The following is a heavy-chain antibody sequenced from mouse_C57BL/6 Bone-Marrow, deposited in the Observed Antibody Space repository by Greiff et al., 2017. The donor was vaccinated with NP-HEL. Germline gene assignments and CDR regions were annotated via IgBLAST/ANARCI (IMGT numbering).Heavy chain of an antibody. CDR1: GFNIKNTY. CDR3: ARGTTVPSYYAMDY. V-gene: IGHV14-3*01. CDR2: IDPANGNT. D-gene: IGHD1-1*01. Sequence: EVQRVESVAELVRPGASVKLSCTASGFNIKNTYMHWVKQRPEQGLEWIGRIDPANGNTKYAPKFQGKATITADTSSNTAYLQLSSLTSEDTAIYYCARGTTVPSYYAMDYWGQGTSVTVSS. J-gene: IGHJ4*01.